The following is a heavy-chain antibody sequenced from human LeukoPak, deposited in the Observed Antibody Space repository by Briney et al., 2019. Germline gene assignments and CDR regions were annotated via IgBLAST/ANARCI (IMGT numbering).Heavy chain of an antibody. CDR1: GGSISSYY. Sequence: SETLSLTCNISGGSISSYYWSWIRQPAGKGLEWIGRIYTSGSTNYNPSLKSRVTMSVDTSKNQFSLKLSSVTAADTAVYYCARHYYDRSGYYRFDYWGQGTLVTVSS. CDR3: ARHYYDRSGYYRFDY. D-gene: IGHD3-22*01. J-gene: IGHJ4*02. V-gene: IGHV4-4*07. CDR2: IYTSGST.